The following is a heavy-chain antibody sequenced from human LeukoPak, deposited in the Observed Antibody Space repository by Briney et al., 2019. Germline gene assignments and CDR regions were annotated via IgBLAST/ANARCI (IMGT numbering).Heavy chain of an antibody. J-gene: IGHJ6*02. D-gene: IGHD3-10*01. Sequence: ASVKVSCKASGYTFTSYGISWVRQAPGQGLEWMGWISAYNGNTNYAQKLQGRVTMTTDTSTSTAYMELRSLRSDDTAVYYCARDLGRVEYYGPGSKYSPYYYYGMDVWGQGTTVTVSS. V-gene: IGHV1-18*01. CDR3: ARDLGRVEYYGPGSKYSPYYYYGMDV. CDR1: GYTFTSYG. CDR2: ISAYNGNT.